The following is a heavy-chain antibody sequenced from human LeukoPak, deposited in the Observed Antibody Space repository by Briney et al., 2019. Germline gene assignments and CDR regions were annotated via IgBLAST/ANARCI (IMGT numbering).Heavy chain of an antibody. Sequence: SETLSLTCTVSGGSISSYYWSWIWQPAGKGLEWIGRIYTSGSTNYNPSLKSRVTMSVDTSKNQFSLKLSSVTAADTAVYYCARVRYGSGSFALDYWGQGTLVTVSS. V-gene: IGHV4-4*07. CDR1: GGSISSYY. D-gene: IGHD3-10*01. CDR2: IYTSGST. J-gene: IGHJ4*02. CDR3: ARVRYGSGSFALDY.